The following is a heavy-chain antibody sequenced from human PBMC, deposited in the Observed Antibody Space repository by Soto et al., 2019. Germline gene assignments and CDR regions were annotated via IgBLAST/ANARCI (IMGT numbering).Heavy chain of an antibody. J-gene: IGHJ6*02. Sequence: QVQLQESGPGLVKPSETLSLTCTVSGGSINSYTWNWIRQPPGKGLEWIGHIYNSGSTDYNPSLQSRVTISVDTAKNQFSLKLTSVTAADTAVYYCARGRRYNYGYEGMDVWGQGTTVTVSS. V-gene: IGHV4-59*01. D-gene: IGHD5-18*01. CDR3: ARGRRYNYGYEGMDV. CDR2: IYNSGST. CDR1: GGSINSYT.